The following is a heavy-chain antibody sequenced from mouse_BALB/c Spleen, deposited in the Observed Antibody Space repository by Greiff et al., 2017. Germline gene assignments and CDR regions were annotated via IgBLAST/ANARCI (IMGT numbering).Heavy chain of an antibody. Sequence: EVQLQQSGPELVKPGASVKMSCKASGYTFTSYVMHWVKQKPGQGLEWIGYINPYNDGTKYNEKFKGKATLTSDKSSSTAYMELSSLTSEDSAVYYCARSGIFYDGLRASYWYFDVWGAGTTVTVSS. CDR1: GYTFTSYV. D-gene: IGHD2-3*01. V-gene: IGHV1-14*01. J-gene: IGHJ1*01. CDR2: INPYNDGT. CDR3: ARSGIFYDGLRASYWYFDV.